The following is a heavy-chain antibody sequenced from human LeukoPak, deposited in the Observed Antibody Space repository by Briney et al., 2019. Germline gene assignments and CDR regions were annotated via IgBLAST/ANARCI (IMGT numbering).Heavy chain of an antibody. D-gene: IGHD3-16*02. V-gene: IGHV1-24*01. CDR1: GYTLTELS. CDR2: FDPEDGET. Sequence: GASVKVSCKVSGYTLTELSMHWVRQAPGKGLEWMGGFDPEDGETIYAQKLQGRVTMTTDTSTSTAYMELRSLRSDDTAVYYCARLTFGGVIVKDSDYWGQGTLVTVSS. J-gene: IGHJ4*02. CDR3: ARLTFGGVIVKDSDY.